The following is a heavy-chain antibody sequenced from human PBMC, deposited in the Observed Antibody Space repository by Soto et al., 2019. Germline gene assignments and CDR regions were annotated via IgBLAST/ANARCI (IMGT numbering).Heavy chain of an antibody. D-gene: IGHD6-13*01. V-gene: IGHV4-59*01. CDR2: IHYSGTT. CDR1: GGSMRNYF. CDR3: AAGEASSRNLAPYYLDF. Sequence: SETLSLTCTVSGGSMRNYFWTWIRQPPGKGPEWIGYIHYSGTTSFFPSYNPSLRSRVTISEDTSKNQFSLKLLSVTTADTAVYFCAAGEASSRNLAPYYLDFWGQGTLVTVSS. J-gene: IGHJ4*02.